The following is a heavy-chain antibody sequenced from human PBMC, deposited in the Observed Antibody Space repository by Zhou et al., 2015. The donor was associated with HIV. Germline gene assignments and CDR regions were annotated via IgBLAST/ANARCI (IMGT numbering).Heavy chain of an antibody. D-gene: IGHD2-2*01. Sequence: QIQLVQSGAEVKKPGASVKVSCKASGGTFSSYAISWVRQAPGQGLEWMGGIIPIFGTANYAQKFQGRVTITADESTSTAYMELSSLRSEDTAVYYCARMVVVPAAIGFDYWARDPGHRLL. CDR2: IIPIFGTA. CDR1: GGTFSSYA. V-gene: IGHV1-69*01. J-gene: IGHJ4*03. CDR3: ARMVVVPAAIGFDY.